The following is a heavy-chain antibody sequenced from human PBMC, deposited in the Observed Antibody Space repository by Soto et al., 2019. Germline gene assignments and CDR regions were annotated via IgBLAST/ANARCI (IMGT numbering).Heavy chain of an antibody. CDR1: GGSISSGGYY. V-gene: IGHV4-31*03. D-gene: IGHD3-16*01. Sequence: PSETLSLTCTVSGGSISSGGYYWSWIRRHPGKGLEWIGYIYYSGSTYYNPSLKSRVTISVDTSKNQFSLKLSSVTAADTAVYYCAASCGGCRGFNYYGLDVWGPGTTVTVSS. CDR2: IYYSGST. CDR3: AASCGGCRGFNYYGLDV. J-gene: IGHJ6*02.